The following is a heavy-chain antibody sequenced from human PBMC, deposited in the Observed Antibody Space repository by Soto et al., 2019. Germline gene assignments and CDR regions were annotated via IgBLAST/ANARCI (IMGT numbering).Heavy chain of an antibody. D-gene: IGHD3-10*01. J-gene: IGHJ5*02. V-gene: IGHV4-34*12. CDR3: ATNYHVLRWFGELSSPRTWFDP. CDR2: IIHSGST. CDR1: GGSFSGYY. Sequence: SETLSLTCAVYGGSFSGYYWSWIRQPPGKGLEWIGEIIHSGSTNYNPSLKSRVTISADTSKNQFSLKLTSVTAADTAVYYCATNYHVLRWFGELSSPRTWFDPWGQGTLVTVSS.